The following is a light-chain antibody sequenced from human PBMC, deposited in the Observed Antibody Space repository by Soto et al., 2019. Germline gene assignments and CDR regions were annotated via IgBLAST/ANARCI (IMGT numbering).Light chain of an antibody. V-gene: IGKV1-5*03. J-gene: IGKJ1*01. Sequence: DIQMTQSPSTLSASVGDRVTITCRASQSIGDWLAWYQQKPGKAPKLLMYKASMLESGVPSRFSGSGSGTEVTLTISSLQPDDFATYYCQQFYTYPWAFGQGTKVEVK. CDR2: KAS. CDR1: QSIGDW. CDR3: QQFYTYPWA.